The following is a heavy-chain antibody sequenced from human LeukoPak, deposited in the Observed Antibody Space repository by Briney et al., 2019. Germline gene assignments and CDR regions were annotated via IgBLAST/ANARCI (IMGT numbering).Heavy chain of an antibody. J-gene: IGHJ5*02. D-gene: IGHD1-26*01. CDR2: IDPKSGDT. V-gene: IGHV1-2*02. CDR1: GYTFSDYY. CDR3: ARGKSYKYLSWWFDP. Sequence: VASVKVSCKASGYTFSDYYIHWVRQAPGQGPEWMGWIDPKSGDTNYAHRFRGRVTLTRDTSITTAYMGLSRLTSDDTAVYYCARGKSYKYLSWWFDPWGQGTLVTVSS.